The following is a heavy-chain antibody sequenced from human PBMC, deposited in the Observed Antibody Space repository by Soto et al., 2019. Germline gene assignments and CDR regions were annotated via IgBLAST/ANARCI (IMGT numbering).Heavy chain of an antibody. V-gene: IGHV3-21*02. D-gene: IGHD3-16*01. J-gene: IGHJ4*02. Sequence: EVQLVESGGGLVKPGGSLRLSCADSGFTFSSYTMNWVRRAPGKGLEWVSSISSRSTNTHYADSVRGRFTISRDNAKRSLYLQMNSLRAEDTAVYYCARGALYYFDYWGQGTLVTVSS. CDR3: ARGALYYFDY. CDR2: ISSRSTNT. CDR1: GFTFSSYT.